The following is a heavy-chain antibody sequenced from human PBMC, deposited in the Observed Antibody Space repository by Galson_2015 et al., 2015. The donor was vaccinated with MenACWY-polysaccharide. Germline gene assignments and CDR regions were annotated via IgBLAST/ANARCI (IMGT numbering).Heavy chain of an antibody. CDR3: AKAHIAARPDRRMVYYYYMDV. V-gene: IGHV3-23*01. J-gene: IGHJ6*03. CDR2: ISDSGSTT. CDR1: GFTFSSYA. Sequence: SLRLSCAASGFTFSSYAMSWVRQAPGKGPEWVSAISDSGSTTFYADSVKGRFTISRDNSKNTLFLQMISLRVEDTAVYYCAKAHIAARPDRRMVYYYYMDVWGKGTMVTVSS. D-gene: IGHD6-6*01.